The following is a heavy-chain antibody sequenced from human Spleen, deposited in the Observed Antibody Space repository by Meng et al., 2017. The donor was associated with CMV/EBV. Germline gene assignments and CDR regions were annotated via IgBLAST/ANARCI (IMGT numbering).Heavy chain of an antibody. D-gene: IGHD2-2*01. CDR1: GGSISSSNYY. J-gene: IGHJ4*02. Sequence: SETLSLTCTVSGGSISSSNYYGGWIRQPPGKGLEYIGTISYGGSTYYNPSLKSRVTISVDTSKRQISLKPTSVTAADTAVYYCARLIHRSSSSTSYYFDYWGQGSLVTVSS. V-gene: IGHV4-39*01. CDR3: ARLIHRSSSSTSYYFDY. CDR2: ISYGGST.